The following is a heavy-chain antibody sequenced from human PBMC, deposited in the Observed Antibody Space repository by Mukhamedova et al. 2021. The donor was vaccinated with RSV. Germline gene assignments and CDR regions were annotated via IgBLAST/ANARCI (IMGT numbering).Heavy chain of an antibody. V-gene: IGHV1-8*01. D-gene: IGHD3-16*01. J-gene: IGHJ6*02. CDR2: MNPNSGNT. Sequence: ATGQGLEWMGWMNPNSGNTGYAQKFQGRVTMTRNTSISTAYLELSSMRSEDTAVYYCARVTLTPFVYYYAMDAWGQGTTVTVSS. CDR3: ARVTLTPFVYYYAMDA.